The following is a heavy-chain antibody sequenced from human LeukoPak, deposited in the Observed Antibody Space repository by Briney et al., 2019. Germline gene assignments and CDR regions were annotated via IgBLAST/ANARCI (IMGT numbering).Heavy chain of an antibody. Sequence: GGSLRLSCAASGFTFSNYAMAWVRQAPGKGLEWVSGISGSVGNTYYADSVKGRFTISRDNSKNTLYLQMNSPRAEDTAVYYCAKAGSGIYCSGGSCYSYFDYWGQGTLVTVSS. CDR3: AKAGSGIYCSGGSCYSYFDY. V-gene: IGHV3-23*01. CDR1: GFTFSNYA. CDR2: ISGSVGNT. D-gene: IGHD2-15*01. J-gene: IGHJ4*02.